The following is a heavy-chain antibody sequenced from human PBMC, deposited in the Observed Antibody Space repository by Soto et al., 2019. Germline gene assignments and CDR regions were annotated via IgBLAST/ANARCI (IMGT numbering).Heavy chain of an antibody. V-gene: IGHV1-46*01. CDR2: INPSGGST. CDR3: ARDPVEMATITWSFDY. J-gene: IGHJ4*02. Sequence: ASVKVSCKASGYTFTSYYMHWVRQAPGQGLEWMGIINPSGGSTSYAQKFQGRVTMTRDTSTSTVYMELSSLRSEDTAVYYCARDPVEMATITWSFDYWGQGTLVTVSS. CDR1: GYTFTSYY. D-gene: IGHD5-12*01.